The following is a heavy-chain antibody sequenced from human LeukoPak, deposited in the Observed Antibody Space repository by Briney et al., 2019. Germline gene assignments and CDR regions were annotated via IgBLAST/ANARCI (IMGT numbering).Heavy chain of an antibody. J-gene: IGHJ4*02. D-gene: IGHD5-24*01. CDR3: ARGTGDGYNLFDY. V-gene: IGHV4-34*01. Sequence: SETLSLTCAVYGGSFSGYYWSWIRQPPGKGLEWIGKINHSGSTNYNPSLKSRVTISVDTSKNQFSLKLSSVTAADTAVYYCARGTGDGYNLFDYWGQGTLVTVSS. CDR2: INHSGST. CDR1: GGSFSGYY.